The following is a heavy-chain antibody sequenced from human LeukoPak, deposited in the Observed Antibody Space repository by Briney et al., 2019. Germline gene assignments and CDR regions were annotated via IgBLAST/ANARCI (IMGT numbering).Heavy chain of an antibody. Sequence: GSLRLSCAASGFTFSSSWMTWVRQAPGKGLEWVANIKQDGSEKYYVDSVKGRFTISRDNAKNSLFLQMNSLRAEDTAMYYCARDPYDSNSYGAFDIWGQGTMVTVSS. V-gene: IGHV3-7*01. D-gene: IGHD3-22*01. J-gene: IGHJ3*02. CDR1: GFTFSSSW. CDR3: ARDPYDSNSYGAFDI. CDR2: IKQDGSEK.